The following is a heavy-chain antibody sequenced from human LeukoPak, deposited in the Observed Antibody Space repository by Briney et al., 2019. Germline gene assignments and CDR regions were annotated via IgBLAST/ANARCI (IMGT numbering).Heavy chain of an antibody. V-gene: IGHV1-3*03. D-gene: IGHD2-2*01. CDR2: INAGNGNT. J-gene: IGHJ6*03. CDR1: GYTFTSYA. CDR3: ARGIVVVPAASDPSSYYYYYYMDV. Sequence: ASVKVSCKASGYTFTSYAIHWVRQAPGQRLEWMGWINAGNGNTKYSQEFQGRVTITRDTSASTAYMELSSLRSEDMAVYYCARGIVVVPAASDPSSYYYYYYMDVWGKGTTVTVSS.